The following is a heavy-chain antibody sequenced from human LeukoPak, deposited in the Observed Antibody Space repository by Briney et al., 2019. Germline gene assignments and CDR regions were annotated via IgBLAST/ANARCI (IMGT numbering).Heavy chain of an antibody. V-gene: IGHV1-18*01. D-gene: IGHD3-3*01. CDR2: ISAYNGNT. CDR3: ARVGYDFWSGYYPDY. Sequence: GASVKVSCKACGYTFTSYGISWVRQAPGQGLEWMGWISAYNGNTNYAQKLQGRVTMTTDTSTSTAYMELRSLRSDDTAVYYCARVGYDFWSGYYPDYWGQGTLVTVPS. CDR1: GYTFTSYG. J-gene: IGHJ4*02.